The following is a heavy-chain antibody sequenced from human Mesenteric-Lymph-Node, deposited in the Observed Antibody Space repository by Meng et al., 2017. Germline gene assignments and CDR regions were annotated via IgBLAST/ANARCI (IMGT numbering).Heavy chain of an antibody. Sequence: ASVKVSCKASGYTFTGYYMHWVRQAPGQGLEWMGRINPNSGGTNYAQKFQGRVTMTRDTSISTAYMELSRLRSDDTAVYYCARAHQPDMITFGGVIVYFDYWGQGTLVTGAS. J-gene: IGHJ4*02. V-gene: IGHV1-2*06. CDR3: ARAHQPDMITFGGVIVYFDY. D-gene: IGHD3-16*02. CDR2: INPNSGGT. CDR1: GYTFTGYY.